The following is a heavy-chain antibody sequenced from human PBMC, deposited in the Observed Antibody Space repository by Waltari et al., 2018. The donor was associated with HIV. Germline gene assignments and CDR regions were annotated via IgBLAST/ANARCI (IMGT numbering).Heavy chain of an antibody. CDR3: AREFYYDSTGYNSGFDY. CDR2: ISYDGSDK. J-gene: IGHJ4*02. CDR1: GFTFSTYV. D-gene: IGHD3-22*01. V-gene: IGHV3-30*01. Sequence: QVHLVESGGGVVQPGRSLSLSCAASGFTFSTYVMHWVRQAPGKGLEWVADISYDGSDKYHADSVKGRFTISRDNSRNTLYLQMNSLRPEDTAVYFCAREFYYDSTGYNSGFDYWGQGTLVTVS.